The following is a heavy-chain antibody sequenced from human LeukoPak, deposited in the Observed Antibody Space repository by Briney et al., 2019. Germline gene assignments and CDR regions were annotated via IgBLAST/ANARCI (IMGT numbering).Heavy chain of an antibody. Sequence: GESLKISCHGSGYSLTNYWIPWVRHMPAKGLECMVIIYPADSETKYSPSFQDQFTISADKSITTAYLQWSSLKASDTAIYYCARSPRDGYHDAFDIWGQGTMVTVSS. D-gene: IGHD5-24*01. CDR2: IYPADSET. J-gene: IGHJ3*02. CDR1: GYSLTNYW. CDR3: ARSPRDGYHDAFDI. V-gene: IGHV5-51*01.